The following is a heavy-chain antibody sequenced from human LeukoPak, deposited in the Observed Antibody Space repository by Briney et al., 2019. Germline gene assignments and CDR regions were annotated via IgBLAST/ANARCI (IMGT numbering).Heavy chain of an antibody. Sequence: SETLSLTCTVSGGSISSYYWSWIRQPPGKGLEWIGYIYYSGSTNYNPSLKSRVTISVDTSKNQFSLKLSSATAADTAVYYCARQKGGSGSYPHFDYWGQGTLVTVSS. V-gene: IGHV4-59*01. CDR1: GGSISSYY. J-gene: IGHJ4*02. CDR2: IYYSGST. CDR3: ARQKGGSGSYPHFDY. D-gene: IGHD3-10*01.